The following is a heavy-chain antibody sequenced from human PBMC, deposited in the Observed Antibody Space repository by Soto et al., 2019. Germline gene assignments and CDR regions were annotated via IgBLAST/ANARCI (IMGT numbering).Heavy chain of an antibody. Sequence: QVQLQDSRPGLVKPSQTLSLTCTVSGRYISSGNYYWSWIRQHPGKGLEWIGYIYYSGSTYYNPSLKSRVTISVDTAKNQFSLKLSSVAAADTAVYYCARMTVVGAGISNWFDPWGQGTLVSVSS. J-gene: IGHJ5*02. CDR1: GRYISSGNYY. CDR3: ARMTVVGAGISNWFDP. V-gene: IGHV4-31*03. D-gene: IGHD2-15*01. CDR2: IYYSGST.